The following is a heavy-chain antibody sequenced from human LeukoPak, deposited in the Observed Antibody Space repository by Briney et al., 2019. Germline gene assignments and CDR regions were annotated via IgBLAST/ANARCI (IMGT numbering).Heavy chain of an antibody. V-gene: IGHV3-48*03. CDR1: GFTFSNYE. J-gene: IGHJ4*02. CDR2: ISSSGSTI. D-gene: IGHD3-22*01. Sequence: PGGSLRLSCAASGFTFSNYEMNWVRQAPGKGLEWVSYISSSGSTIYYADSVKGRFTISRDNAKNSLYLQMNSLRAEDTAVYYCAREWGHYYDSSGLIDYWGQGTLVTVSS. CDR3: AREWGHYYDSSGLIDY.